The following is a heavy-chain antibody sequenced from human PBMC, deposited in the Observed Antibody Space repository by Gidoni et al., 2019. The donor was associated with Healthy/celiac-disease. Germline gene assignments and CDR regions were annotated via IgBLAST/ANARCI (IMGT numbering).Heavy chain of an antibody. CDR2: ISSSSSYT. J-gene: IGHJ4*02. Sequence: QVQLVESGGGLVKPGGSLRLSCAASGFTFSDYYMSWIRQAPGKGLEWVSYISSSSSYTNYADSVKGRFTISRDNAKNSLYLQMNSLRAEDTAVYYCARLYSSSWYPDYWGQGTLVTVSS. V-gene: IGHV3-11*06. CDR1: GFTFSDYY. D-gene: IGHD6-13*01. CDR3: ARLYSSSWYPDY.